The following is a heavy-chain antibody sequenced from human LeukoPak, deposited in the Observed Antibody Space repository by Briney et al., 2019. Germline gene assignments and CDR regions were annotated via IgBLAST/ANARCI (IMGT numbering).Heavy chain of an antibody. V-gene: IGHV3-48*04. D-gene: IGHD2-21*02. Sequence: GGSLRLSCAASGFTFSSYSMNWVRQAPGKGLEWVSYISSSSSTIYYADSVKGRFTISRDNAKNSLYLQMNSLRAEDTAVYYCARNCGGDCYFHDAFDIWGQGTMVTVSS. CDR1: GFTFSSYS. CDR2: ISSSSSTI. J-gene: IGHJ3*02. CDR3: ARNCGGDCYFHDAFDI.